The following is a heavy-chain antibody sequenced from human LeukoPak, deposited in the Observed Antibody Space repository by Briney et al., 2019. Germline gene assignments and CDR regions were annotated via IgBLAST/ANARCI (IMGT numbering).Heavy chain of an antibody. D-gene: IGHD6-19*01. J-gene: IGHJ4*02. CDR1: GYSFTNYY. CDR3: ARVQGSSGWYIFDY. Sequence: RVASVKVSCKASGYSFTNYYIHWVRQAPGQGLEWMGMINPSDSSATYPQKFQGRVTMTTDTSTSTAYMELRSLRSDDTAVYYCARVQGSSGWYIFDYWGQGTLVTVSS. CDR2: INPSDSSA. V-gene: IGHV1-46*01.